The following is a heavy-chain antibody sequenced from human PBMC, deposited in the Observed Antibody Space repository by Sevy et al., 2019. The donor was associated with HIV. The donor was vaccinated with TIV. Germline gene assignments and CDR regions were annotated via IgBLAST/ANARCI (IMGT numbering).Heavy chain of an antibody. D-gene: IGHD3-16*01. J-gene: IGHJ4*02. CDR2: ISGGGSTK. Sequence: GEALKISCAASGFTFSDHYMSWIRQAPGKGPEWVSFISGGGSTKYYGDSVRGRLTISRDNAKKSLYLQMNSLRAEDTAVYYCAREDRRREGEPYFDYWGQGTLVTVSS. V-gene: IGHV3-11*01. CDR3: AREDRRREGEPYFDY. CDR1: GFTFSDHY.